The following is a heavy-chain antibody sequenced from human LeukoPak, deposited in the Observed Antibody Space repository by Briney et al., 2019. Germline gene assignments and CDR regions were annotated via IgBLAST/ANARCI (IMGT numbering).Heavy chain of an antibody. CDR1: GFNFRAYW. V-gene: IGHV3-7*03. CDR2: IHQHGSKE. J-gene: IGHJ6*02. D-gene: IGHD2-15*01. CDR3: AREWGYGCGGECFSGIQAYYGMDV. Sequence: GGSLRLSCTTSGFNFRAYWMGWVRQAPGKGLEWVANIHQHGSKENYVDSVKGRFTISRDNAKNSIYLQMNSLRAEDTAIYFCAREWGYGCGGECFSGIQAYYGMDVWGQGTTVTVSS.